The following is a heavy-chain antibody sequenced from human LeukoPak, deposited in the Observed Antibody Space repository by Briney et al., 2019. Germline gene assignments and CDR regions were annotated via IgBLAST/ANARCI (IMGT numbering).Heavy chain of an antibody. CDR3: ARDMFTNTWYVLDY. CDR1: GFTFSTYS. D-gene: IGHD6-13*01. J-gene: IGHJ4*02. Sequence: GGSLRLSCAASGFTFSTYSMNWVRQAPGKGLEWISYISTSSDTIYYADSVKGRFTISRDNVKSSLYLQMNRLRDEDTAVYYCARDMFTNTWYVLDYWGQGTLVTVSS. V-gene: IGHV3-48*02. CDR2: ISTSSDTI.